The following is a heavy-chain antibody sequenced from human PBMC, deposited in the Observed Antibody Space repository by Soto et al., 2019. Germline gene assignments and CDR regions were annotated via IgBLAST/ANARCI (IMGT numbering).Heavy chain of an antibody. V-gene: IGHV4-61*01. Sequence: QVQLQESGPGLVKPSETLSLTCTVSGASVNSRNYHWSWIRQPPGRGLEWIGQVQNGGTTEFDSSSLQSRLTFSIDASKTQFSLKLNSVTAADTAIYYCAVLLAGGGGDGNWGQGTLVTVSS. D-gene: IGHD3-10*01. CDR1: GASVNSRNYH. CDR3: AVLLAGGGGDGN. CDR2: VQNGGTT. J-gene: IGHJ4*02.